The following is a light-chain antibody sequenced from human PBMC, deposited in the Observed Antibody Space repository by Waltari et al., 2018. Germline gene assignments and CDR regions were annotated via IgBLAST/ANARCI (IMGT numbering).Light chain of an antibody. V-gene: IGLV2-14*03. CDR2: DVT. CDR3: SSYTTSSTVYV. Sequence: QSALTQPASVSGSPGQSITISCTGTSSDVGTYDYVSWYQQHPGKAPKLMIYDVTMRPSGIANRFSGSKSGNTASLTISGLQAEDEADYYCSSYTTSSTVYVFGTGTKVTVL. CDR1: SSDVGTYDY. J-gene: IGLJ1*01.